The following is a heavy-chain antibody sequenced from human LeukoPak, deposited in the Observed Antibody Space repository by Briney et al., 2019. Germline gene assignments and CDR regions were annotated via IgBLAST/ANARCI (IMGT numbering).Heavy chain of an antibody. CDR3: ARDRRDGYNSDAFDI. Sequence: GGSLRLSCAASGFTLSTYAMSWVRQAPGKGLEWVANIKQDGSEKYYVDSVKGRFTISRDNAKNSLYLQMNSLRAEDTAVYYCARDRRDGYNSDAFDIWGQGTMVTVSS. CDR2: IKQDGSEK. J-gene: IGHJ3*02. D-gene: IGHD5-24*01. V-gene: IGHV3-7*01. CDR1: GFTLSTYA.